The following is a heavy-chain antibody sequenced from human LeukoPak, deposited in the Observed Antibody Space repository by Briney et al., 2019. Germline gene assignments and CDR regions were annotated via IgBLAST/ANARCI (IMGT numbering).Heavy chain of an antibody. D-gene: IGHD3-10*01. Sequence: GGSLRLSCAASGFTFSSYSMNWVRQAPGKGLEWVAFIRYDGSNKYYADSVKGRFTISRDNSKNTLYLQMNSLKTEDTAVYYCTTEILLWFGELVDYWGQGTLVTVSS. CDR3: TTEILLWFGELVDY. J-gene: IGHJ4*02. V-gene: IGHV3-30*02. CDR1: GFTFSSYS. CDR2: IRYDGSNK.